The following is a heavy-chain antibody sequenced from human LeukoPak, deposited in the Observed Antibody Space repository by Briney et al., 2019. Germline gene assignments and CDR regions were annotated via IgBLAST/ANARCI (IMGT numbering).Heavy chain of an antibody. CDR3: ATDDVTTGTKTALGY. CDR2: IDVGSGNT. V-gene: IGHV1-58*01. D-gene: IGHD1-1*01. Sequence: SVKVSCKASGFTFTSSAVQWVRQARGQGLEWIGWIDVGSGNTNYAQKFQERVTIDRDMSTSTAYMELSSLRSEDTAVYYCATDDVTTGTKTALGYWGQGTLVTVSS. CDR1: GFTFTSSA. J-gene: IGHJ4*02.